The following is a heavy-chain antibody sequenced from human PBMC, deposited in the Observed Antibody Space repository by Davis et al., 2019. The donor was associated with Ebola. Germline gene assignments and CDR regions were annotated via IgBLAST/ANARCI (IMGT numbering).Heavy chain of an antibody. CDR3: CYYDSSAAY. CDR2: IQNDGSTK. V-gene: IGHV3-30*02. D-gene: IGHD3-22*01. J-gene: IGHJ4*02. Sequence: SLNTSCAASGFTSSNYGIHWVRQAPGKGQEWLTYIQNDGSTKYYAGSVKGRFTISSDNSKTTLDLQMNSLGVENTAVYYCCYYDSSAAYWGQGILVTVST. CDR1: GFTSSNYG.